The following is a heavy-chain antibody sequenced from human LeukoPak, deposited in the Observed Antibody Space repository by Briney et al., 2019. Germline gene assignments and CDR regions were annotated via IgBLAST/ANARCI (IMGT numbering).Heavy chain of an antibody. CDR1: GFTLSSYA. CDR3: AKASRVIPAATNFDY. CDR2: ISGSGGST. V-gene: IGHV3-23*01. Sequence: GGSLRLSCAASGFTLSSYAMSWVRQAPGKGLEWVSAISGSGGSTYYADSVKGRFTISRDNSKNTLYLQMNSLRAEDTAVYYCAKASRVIPAATNFDYWGQGTLVTVSS. J-gene: IGHJ4*02. D-gene: IGHD2-2*01.